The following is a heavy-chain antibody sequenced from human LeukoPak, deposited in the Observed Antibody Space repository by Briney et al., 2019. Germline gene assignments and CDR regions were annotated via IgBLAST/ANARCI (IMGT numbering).Heavy chain of an antibody. CDR3: ARVGGSSWRGREILDY. Sequence: PSETLSLTCTVSGGSISSYYWSWIRQPPGKGLEWIGYIYYSGSTNYNPSLKSRVTISVDTSKNQFSLKLSSVTAADTAVYYCARVGGSSWRGREILDYWGQGTLVTVSS. D-gene: IGHD6-13*01. J-gene: IGHJ4*02. V-gene: IGHV4-59*01. CDR1: GGSISSYY. CDR2: IYYSGST.